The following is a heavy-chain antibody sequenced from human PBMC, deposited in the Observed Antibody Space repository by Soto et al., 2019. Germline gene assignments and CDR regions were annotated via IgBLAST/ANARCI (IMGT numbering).Heavy chain of an antibody. Sequence: ASVKVSCKASGYTFTGYYMQWVRQAPGQGLEWMGWINPNSGGTNYAQKFQGWVTMTRDTSISTAYMELSRLRSDDTAVYYCAREVAAAGFDYWGQGTLVTVSS. CDR1: GYTFTGYY. CDR3: AREVAAAGFDY. V-gene: IGHV1-2*04. CDR2: INPNSGGT. J-gene: IGHJ4*02. D-gene: IGHD6-13*01.